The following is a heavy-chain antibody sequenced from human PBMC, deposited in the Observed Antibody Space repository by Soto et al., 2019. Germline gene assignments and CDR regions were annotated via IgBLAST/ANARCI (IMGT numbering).Heavy chain of an antibody. CDR1: GFTVSNNY. CDR3: AKDVFSGGWYNYFDP. D-gene: IGHD2-15*01. Sequence: EVQLVESGGGLIQPGGSLRLSCAVSGFTVSNNYMSWVRQAPGKGLEGVSVIYSGGYTAYGDSVKGRFTISRDNSKNTLYLQMNSLRADDTAVYYCAKDVFSGGWYNYFDPWGQGTLVTVSS. V-gene: IGHV3-53*01. J-gene: IGHJ5*02. CDR2: IYSGGYT.